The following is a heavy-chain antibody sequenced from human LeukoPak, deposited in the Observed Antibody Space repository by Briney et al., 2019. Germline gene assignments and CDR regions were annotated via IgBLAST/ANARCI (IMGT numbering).Heavy chain of an antibody. D-gene: IGHD4/OR15-4a*01. V-gene: IGHV4-38-2*01. CDR1: GYSINSGYF. CDR3: ARHGANYYYFDY. J-gene: IGHJ4*02. Sequence: PSETLPLTCAVSGYSINSGYFWAWIRQTPGKGLEWIGSIYHSGNTYSNPSLKSGVTISVDTSKNQFSLNLNSVTAADTALYYCARHGANYYYFDYWGQGTLVTVSS. CDR2: IYHSGNT.